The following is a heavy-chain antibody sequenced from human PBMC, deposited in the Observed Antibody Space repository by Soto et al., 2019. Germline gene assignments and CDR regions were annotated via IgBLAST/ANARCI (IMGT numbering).Heavy chain of an antibody. J-gene: IGHJ4*02. Sequence: GGSLRLSCAASGFTFSSYAMSWVRQAPGKGLEWVSAISGSGGSTYYADSVKGRFTISRDNSKNTLYLQMNSLRAEDTAVYYCAKDTQTRYSGSYYRGPYYFDYWGQGTLVTVSS. V-gene: IGHV3-23*01. CDR3: AKDTQTRYSGSYYRGPYYFDY. CDR2: ISGSGGST. CDR1: GFTFSSYA. D-gene: IGHD1-26*01.